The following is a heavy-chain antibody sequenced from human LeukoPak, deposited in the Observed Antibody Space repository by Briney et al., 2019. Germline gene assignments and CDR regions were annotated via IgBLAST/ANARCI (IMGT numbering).Heavy chain of an antibody. Sequence: GGSLRLSCAASGFTFSSYSMNWVRQAPGKGLEWVAVIWYDGSNKYYADSVKGRFTISRDNSKNTLYLQMNSLRAEDTAVYYCARDTPLVDYWGQGTLVTVSS. CDR2: IWYDGSNK. CDR1: GFTFSSYS. V-gene: IGHV3-33*08. CDR3: ARDTPLVDY. D-gene: IGHD3-16*01. J-gene: IGHJ4*02.